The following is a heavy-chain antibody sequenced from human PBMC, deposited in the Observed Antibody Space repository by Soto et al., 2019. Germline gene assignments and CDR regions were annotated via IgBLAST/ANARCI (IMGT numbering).Heavy chain of an antibody. CDR1: GFTFSNYA. J-gene: IGHJ6*02. CDR3: ARDPGDDIVVVVTYGMDV. Sequence: GGSLRLSCAVSGFTFSNYAMSWVRRAPGKGLEWVSVVSGSGSSTYYADSVKGRFTISRDNSKNTLYLQMNSLRAEDTAVYYCARDPGDDIVVVVTYGMDVWGQGTTVTVSS. CDR2: VSGSGSST. V-gene: IGHV3-23*01. D-gene: IGHD2-15*01.